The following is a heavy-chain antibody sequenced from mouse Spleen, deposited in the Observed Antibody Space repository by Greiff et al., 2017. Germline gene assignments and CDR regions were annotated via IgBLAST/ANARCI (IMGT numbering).Heavy chain of an antibody. D-gene: IGHD4-1*01. V-gene: IGHV1-4*01. CDR2: INPSSGYT. CDR1: GYTFTSYT. CDR3: ARRTGLYFDY. J-gene: IGHJ2*01. Sequence: VKLMESGAELARPGASVKMSCKASGYTFTSYTMHWVKQRPGQGLEWIGYINPSSGYTKYNQKFKDKATLTADKSSSTAYMQLSSLTSEDSAVYYCARRTGLYFDYWGQGTTLTVSS.